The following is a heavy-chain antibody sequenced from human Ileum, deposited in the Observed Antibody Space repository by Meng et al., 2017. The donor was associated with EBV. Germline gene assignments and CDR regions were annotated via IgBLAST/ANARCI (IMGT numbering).Heavy chain of an antibody. V-gene: IGHV4-30-2*01. D-gene: IGHD4-23*01. CDR2: IQHSGST. CDR3: ARAHPVVYFFDY. Sequence: HRQESGSGLVKPSQTLSLTCAVSGGSISSGGHSWSWIRQPPGKGLEWIGDIQHSGSTYYNPSLKSRVTISVDRSRNQFSLKLSSVTAADTAVYYCARAHPVVYFFDYWGQGTLVTVSS. CDR1: GGSISSGGHS. J-gene: IGHJ4*02.